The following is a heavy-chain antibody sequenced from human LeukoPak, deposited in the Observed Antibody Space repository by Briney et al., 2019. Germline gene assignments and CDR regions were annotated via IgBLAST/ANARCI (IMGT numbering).Heavy chain of an antibody. Sequence: GGSLRLSCAVSGFTVSTYYMSWVRQAPGKGLEWVGFIRSKAYGGTTEYAASVKGRFTISRDDSKSIAYLQMNSLKTDDTAVYYCTRGRRATHDYWGQGTLVTVSS. CDR3: TRGRRATHDY. CDR1: GFTVSTYY. V-gene: IGHV3-49*04. CDR2: IRSKAYGGTT. J-gene: IGHJ4*02. D-gene: IGHD1-26*01.